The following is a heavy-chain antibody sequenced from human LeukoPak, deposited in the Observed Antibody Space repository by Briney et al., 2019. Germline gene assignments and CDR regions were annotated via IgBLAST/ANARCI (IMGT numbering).Heavy chain of an antibody. CDR1: GFTFSSYA. D-gene: IGHD3-10*01. CDR3: ATLSLGSGREAF. CDR2: ISGSGGNT. J-gene: IGHJ4*02. Sequence: GGSLRLSCAASGFTFSSYAMSWVRQAPGKGLEWVSAISGSGGNTYYADSVKGRFTISRDNSKNTLYLQMNSLRAEDTAVYYCATLSLGSGREAFWGQGTLVTVSS. V-gene: IGHV3-23*01.